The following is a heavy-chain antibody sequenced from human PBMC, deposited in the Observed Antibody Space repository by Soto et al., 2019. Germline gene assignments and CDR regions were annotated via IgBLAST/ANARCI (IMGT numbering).Heavy chain of an antibody. J-gene: IGHJ4*02. CDR2: IYYSGDT. V-gene: IGHV4-61*01. D-gene: IGHD5-18*01. CDR1: GGSVSSGTYY. Sequence: SETLSLTCTVSGGSVSSGTYYWSWIRQPPGKGLEWIGYIYYSGDTSYNPSLKSRVTISVDTSKNQFSLKLSSVTAADTAVYYCARVPGSTYGYGFPDYWGQGTLVTVSS. CDR3: ARVPGSTYGYGFPDY.